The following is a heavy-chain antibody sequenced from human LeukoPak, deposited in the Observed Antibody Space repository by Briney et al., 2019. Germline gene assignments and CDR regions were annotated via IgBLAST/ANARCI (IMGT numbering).Heavy chain of an antibody. CDR1: GFSITSSYY. V-gene: IGHV4-38-2*02. CDR2: IYHSGST. CDR3: ARRFDFVYDYVYYFDS. D-gene: IGHD5/OR15-5a*01. Sequence: SETLSLTCNVSGFSITSSYYWSWIRRPPGKGLEWIGSIYHSGSTYYNPSLKSRVTMSVDTSKNQFSLNLSSVTAADTAVYYCARRFDFVYDYVYYFDSWGQGTLVTVSS. J-gene: IGHJ4*02.